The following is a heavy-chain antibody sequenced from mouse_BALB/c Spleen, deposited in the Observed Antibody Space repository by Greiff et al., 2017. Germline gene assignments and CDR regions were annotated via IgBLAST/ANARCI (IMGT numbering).Heavy chain of an antibody. CDR1: GYAFSSYW. Sequence: QVQLQQSGAELVRPGSSVKISCKASGYAFSSYWMNWVKQRPGQGLEWIGQIYPGDGDTNYNGKFKGKATLTADKSSSTAYMQLSSLTSEDSAVYFCARRLGRGLAMDYWGQGTSVTVSS. CDR3: ARRLGRGLAMDY. V-gene: IGHV1-80*01. D-gene: IGHD4-1*01. CDR2: IYPGDGDT. J-gene: IGHJ4*01.